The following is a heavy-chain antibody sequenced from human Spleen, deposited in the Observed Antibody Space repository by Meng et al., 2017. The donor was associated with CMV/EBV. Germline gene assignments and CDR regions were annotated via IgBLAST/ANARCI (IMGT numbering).Heavy chain of an antibody. D-gene: IGHD2-2*01. Sequence: GESLKISCGVSGFTFRSYDMIWVHQAPGKGLEWVSYISYSGNTIYYADSMKGRFTISRDNAKNSLFLQMNSLRVEDTAVYYCARVGTLRGYCSSTSCHIDYWGQGALVTVSS. CDR1: GFTFRSYD. V-gene: IGHV3-48*03. CDR3: ARVGTLRGYCSSTSCHIDY. J-gene: IGHJ4*02. CDR2: ISYSGNTI.